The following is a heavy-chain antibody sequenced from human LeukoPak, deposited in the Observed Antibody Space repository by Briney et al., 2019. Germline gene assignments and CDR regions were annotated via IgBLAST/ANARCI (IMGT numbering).Heavy chain of an antibody. CDR2: IGGGDT. CDR3: AKDAVRMNGLYDWFDA. D-gene: IGHD6-19*01. CDR1: GFTFSTYA. V-gene: IGHV3-23*03. J-gene: IGHJ5*02. Sequence: GGSLRLSCVTSGFTFSTYAMTWVRQAPGEGLEWVSTIGGGDTYYADSVKGRFTISRDDSKSTVYLQMDSLRAADTAIYYCAKDAVRMNGLYDWFDAWGQGTLVTVSS.